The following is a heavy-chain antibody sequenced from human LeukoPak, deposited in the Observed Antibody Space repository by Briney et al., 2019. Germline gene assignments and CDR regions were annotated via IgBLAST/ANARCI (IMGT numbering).Heavy chain of an antibody. CDR3: AIGGRYYYGY. V-gene: IGHV3-30-3*01. CDR2: ISYDGSNK. J-gene: IGHJ4*02. D-gene: IGHD2-15*01. Sequence: GRSLRLSCAASGFTFSSYAMHWVRQAPGKGQEWVAVISYDGSNKYYADSVKGRFTISRDNAKNSLYLQMNSLRAEDTAVYYCAIGGRYYYGYWGEGAPVTVSS. CDR1: GFTFSSYA.